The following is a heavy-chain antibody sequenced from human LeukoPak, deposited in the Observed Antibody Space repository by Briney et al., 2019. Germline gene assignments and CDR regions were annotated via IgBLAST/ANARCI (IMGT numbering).Heavy chain of an antibody. CDR2: IRYDGSNK. Sequence: PGGSLRLSCAASGFTFSSYAMHWVRQAPGKGLEWVAFIRYDGSNKYYADSVKGRFTISRDNSKNKLYLQMNSLRAEDTAVYYCAKGSKEVLFTRDHYMDVWGKGTTVTISS. CDR1: GFTFSSYA. D-gene: IGHD3-3*01. V-gene: IGHV3-30*02. CDR3: AKGSKEVLFTRDHYMDV. J-gene: IGHJ6*03.